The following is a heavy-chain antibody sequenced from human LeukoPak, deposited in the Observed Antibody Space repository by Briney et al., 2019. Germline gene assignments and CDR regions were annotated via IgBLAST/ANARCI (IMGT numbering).Heavy chain of an antibody. CDR1: GFTFSSYG. CDR2: ISYDGSNK. J-gene: IGHJ3*02. D-gene: IGHD5-18*01. Sequence: PGGTLRLSCAASGFTFSSYGMHWVRQAPGKGLEWVAVISYDGSNKYYADSVKGRFTISRDNSKNTLYLQMNSLRAEDTAVYYCAKDADSYGGNDAFDIWGQGTMVTVSS. CDR3: AKDADSYGGNDAFDI. V-gene: IGHV3-30*18.